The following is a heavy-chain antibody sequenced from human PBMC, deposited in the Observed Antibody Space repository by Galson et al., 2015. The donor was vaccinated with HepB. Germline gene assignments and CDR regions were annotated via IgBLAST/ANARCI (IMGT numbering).Heavy chain of an antibody. Sequence: SLRLSCAVSGFNFSSYSMNWVRQAPGKGLEWVSYISSSCTTIDYADSVKGRFTISRDNAKNSLYLQMNSLRDEDTAVYYCARGTVVTSYDAFDIWGQGTKVTVAS. J-gene: IGHJ3*02. D-gene: IGHD4-23*01. V-gene: IGHV3-48*02. CDR3: ARGTVVTSYDAFDI. CDR1: GFNFSSYS. CDR2: ISSSCTTI.